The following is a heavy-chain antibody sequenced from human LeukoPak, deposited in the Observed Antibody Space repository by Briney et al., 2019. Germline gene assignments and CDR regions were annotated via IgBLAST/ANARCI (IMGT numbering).Heavy chain of an antibody. CDR2: IHTSGSI. D-gene: IGHD4-23*01. J-gene: IGHJ4*02. CDR1: GGSISSHY. Sequence: SETLSLTCTVSGGSISSHYWSWIRQPPGKGLEWIGYIHTSGSINYSPSLKSRVTMAVDTSKNQFSLKLSSATAADTAVYYCAREDYGGNSFLLPYYWGQGTLVTVSS. V-gene: IGHV4-4*08. CDR3: AREDYGGNSFLLPYY.